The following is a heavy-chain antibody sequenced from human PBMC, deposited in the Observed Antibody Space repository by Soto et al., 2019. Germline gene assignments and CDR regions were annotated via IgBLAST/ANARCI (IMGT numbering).Heavy chain of an antibody. V-gene: IGHV3-30*18. Sequence: PGGSLRLPCAVFGLAFSDFGMHWVRQAPVKGLAWVAAISYDGNIKYYADSVKGRFTISRDSSKNTVSLEMTSLRAEDTAVYYCAKGGRQWLVTSDFNYWGQGALVTVSS. CDR3: AKGGRQWLVTSDFNY. CDR2: ISYDGNIK. J-gene: IGHJ4*02. D-gene: IGHD6-19*01. CDR1: GLAFSDFG.